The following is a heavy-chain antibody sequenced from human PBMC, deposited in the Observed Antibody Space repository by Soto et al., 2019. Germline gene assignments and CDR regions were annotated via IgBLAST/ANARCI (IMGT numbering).Heavy chain of an antibody. CDR2: ISESGTT. CDR1: GGSVGSSSYY. V-gene: IGHV4-39*01. Sequence: SETLSLTCTVSGGSVGSSSYYWGWIRRPPGKVLEWVGTISESGTTYYNPSLKSRVTISADRSKNHFSLMLTSVTAADTAVYYCARHGVETTVDSYKYYAMDGWGQGTTVTVSS. CDR3: ARHGVETTVDSYKYYAMDG. D-gene: IGHD1-1*01. J-gene: IGHJ6*02.